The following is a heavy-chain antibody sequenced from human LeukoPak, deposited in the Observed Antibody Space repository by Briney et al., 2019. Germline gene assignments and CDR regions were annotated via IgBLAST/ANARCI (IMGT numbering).Heavy chain of an antibody. CDR1: GFTFSSYS. V-gene: IGHV3-30*03. Sequence: TGGSLRLSCAASGFTFSSYSMNWVRQAPGKGLEWVAIISYDGSQKYYADSLKGRFTISRDNSRNTLYLQMNSLRADDTEVYFCARDTDEWYNSPGDNWGQGTLVTVSS. D-gene: IGHD1-1*01. J-gene: IGHJ4*02. CDR2: ISYDGSQK. CDR3: ARDTDEWYNSPGDN.